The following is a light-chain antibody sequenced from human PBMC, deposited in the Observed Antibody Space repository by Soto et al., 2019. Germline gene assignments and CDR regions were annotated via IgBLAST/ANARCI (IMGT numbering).Light chain of an antibody. CDR2: DAS. Sequence: EIVLTQSPATLSLSPGERATLSCRASQSVSSYLAWYQQKPGQAPRLLIYDASNRATGVPARFSGSGSGTDCTLTISSLEPEDFAVYYCQQHSNWPLTFGGGTKVEIK. CDR3: QQHSNWPLT. J-gene: IGKJ4*01. V-gene: IGKV3-11*01. CDR1: QSVSSY.